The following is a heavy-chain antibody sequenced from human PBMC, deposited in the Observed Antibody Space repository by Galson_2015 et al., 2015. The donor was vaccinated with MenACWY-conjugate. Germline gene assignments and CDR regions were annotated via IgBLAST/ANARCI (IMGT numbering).Heavy chain of an antibody. CDR2: IYVGGNK. Sequence: SLRLSCAASGFTVSNNYMSWVRQAPGKGLEWVSLIYVGGNKVNADSAKGRFTISRDISKNTLYLQRYSLRAEDTAVYYCALGFYDRRGFWCLDHWLQASLFTVSS. CDR1: GFTVSNNY. J-gene: IGHJ1*01. V-gene: IGHV3-66*01. CDR3: ALGFYDRRGFWCLDH. D-gene: IGHD3-22*01.